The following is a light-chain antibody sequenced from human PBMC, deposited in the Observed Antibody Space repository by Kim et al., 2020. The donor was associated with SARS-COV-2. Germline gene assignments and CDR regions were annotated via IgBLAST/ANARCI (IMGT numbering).Light chain of an antibody. J-gene: IGLJ1*01. Sequence: QSVVTQPPSASGSPGQSVTISCTGTNSDVGAFNYVSWYQQHPGKAPKVIIYEVNKRPSGVPDRFSGSKSGNTASLTVSGLQAEDEADYFCSSYIHTRFLFGAGTKVTVL. CDR1: NSDVGAFNY. CDR3: SSYIHTRFL. CDR2: EVN. V-gene: IGLV2-8*01.